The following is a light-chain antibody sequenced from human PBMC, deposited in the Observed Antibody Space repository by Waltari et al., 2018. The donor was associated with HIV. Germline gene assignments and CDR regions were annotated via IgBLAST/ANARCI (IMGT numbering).Light chain of an antibody. CDR3: CSYAGSNWV. CDR2: EVS. J-gene: IGLJ3*02. CDR1: SSDVGSYNL. Sequence: QSALTQPASVSGSPGQSITISCPGTSSDVGSYNLVSWYQQHPGKAPKLMIYEVSKRPAWVSNRFSGSKSGNTASLTISGLQAEDEADYYCCSYAGSNWVFGGGTKLTVL. V-gene: IGLV2-23*02.